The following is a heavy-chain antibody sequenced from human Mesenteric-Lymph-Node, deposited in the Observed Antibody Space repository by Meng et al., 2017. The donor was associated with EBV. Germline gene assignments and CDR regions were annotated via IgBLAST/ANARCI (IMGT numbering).Heavy chain of an antibody. CDR2: IYHTGST. Sequence: QLQLQASGSGLVKPSQTLSLTCAVSGGSVSSGGHSWSWIRQPPRKGLEWIGYIYHTGSTYYNPSLKSRVTISIDTSKNQFSLKLSSVTAADTAVYFCARGFGDNNNWFGPWGQGTLVTVSS. CDR1: GGSVSSGGHS. V-gene: IGHV4-30-2*01. D-gene: IGHD4-17*01. CDR3: ARGFGDNNNWFGP. J-gene: IGHJ5*02.